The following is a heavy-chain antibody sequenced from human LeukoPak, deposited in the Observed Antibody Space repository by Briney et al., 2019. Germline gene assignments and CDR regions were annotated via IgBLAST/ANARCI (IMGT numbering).Heavy chain of an antibody. V-gene: IGHV4-4*07. CDR2: IYTSGST. CDR1: GGSISSYY. J-gene: IGHJ6*02. Sequence: PSETLSLTCTVSGGSISSYYWSWIRQPAGKGQEWIGRIYTSGSTNYNPSLKSRVTMSVDTSKHQFSLKLSSVTAADTAVYYCARGSERWGYYYGMDVWGQGTTVTVSS. D-gene: IGHD1-26*01. CDR3: ARGSERWGYYYGMDV.